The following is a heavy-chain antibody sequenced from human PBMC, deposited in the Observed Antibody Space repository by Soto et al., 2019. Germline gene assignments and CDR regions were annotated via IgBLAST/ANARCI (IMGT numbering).Heavy chain of an antibody. CDR2: IYYSGST. J-gene: IGHJ4*02. Sequence: PSETLSLTCTVSGGSMNTYYWSWIRQPPGKGLEWIGYIYYSGSTYYNPSLKSRVTISVDTSKNQFSLKLSSVTAADTAVYYCARAKTYFDYWGQGTLVTVSS. CDR3: ARAKTYFDY. V-gene: IGHV4-30-4*01. CDR1: GGSMNTYY.